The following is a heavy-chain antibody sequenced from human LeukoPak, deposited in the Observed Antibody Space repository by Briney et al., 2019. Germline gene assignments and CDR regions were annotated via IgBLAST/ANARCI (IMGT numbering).Heavy chain of an antibody. CDR2: IYTSGST. CDR1: SGSISSYY. CDR3: AREVHSRCWYREAYYYYYMDV. J-gene: IGHJ6*03. Sequence: SETLSLTCTVSSGSISSYYWSWIRQPAGKGLEWIGRIYTSGSTNYNPSLKSRVTMSVDTSKNKFSLKLSSVTAADTAVYYCAREVHSRCWYREAYYYYYMDVWGKGTTVTVSS. V-gene: IGHV4-4*07. D-gene: IGHD6-19*01.